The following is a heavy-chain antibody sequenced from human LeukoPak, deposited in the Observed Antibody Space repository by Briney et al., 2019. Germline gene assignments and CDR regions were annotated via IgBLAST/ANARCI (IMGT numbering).Heavy chain of an antibody. CDR3: AKALTIFGVVLQPPGY. CDR1: GSTFRSYA. Sequence: GGSLRLSCAASGSTFRSYAMSWVCQAPGKGLEWVSAISGSGGSTYYADSVKGRFTISRDNSKNTLYLQMNSLRAEDTAVYYCAKALTIFGVVLQPPGYWGQGTLVTVSS. V-gene: IGHV3-23*01. J-gene: IGHJ4*02. CDR2: ISGSGGST. D-gene: IGHD3-3*01.